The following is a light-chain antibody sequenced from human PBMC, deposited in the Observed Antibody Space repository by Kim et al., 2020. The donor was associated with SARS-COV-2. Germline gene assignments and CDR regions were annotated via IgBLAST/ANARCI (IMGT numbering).Light chain of an antibody. CDR2: DNN. V-gene: IGLV1-51*01. CDR3: GTWDSSLSAVV. Sequence: GQKVTISCSGSSSNIGNNYASWYQQLPGTAPKLLIYDNNKRPSGIPDRFSGAKSGTSATLGITGLQTGDEADYYCGTWDSSLSAVVFGGGTQLTVL. J-gene: IGLJ2*01. CDR1: SSNIGNNY.